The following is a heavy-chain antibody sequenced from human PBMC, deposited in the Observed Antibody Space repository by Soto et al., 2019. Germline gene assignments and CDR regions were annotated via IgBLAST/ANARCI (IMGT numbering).Heavy chain of an antibody. Sequence: ASVKVSCKVSGYTLTELSMHWVRQAPGKGLEWMGGFDPEDGETIYAQKFQGRVTMTEDTSTDTAYMELSSLRSEDTAVYYCATDPGRLRLRMTYYYYYGMDVWGQGSTVPVSS. CDR3: ATDPGRLRLRMTYYYYYGMDV. V-gene: IGHV1-24*01. D-gene: IGHD6-25*01. CDR1: GYTLTELS. CDR2: FDPEDGET. J-gene: IGHJ6*02.